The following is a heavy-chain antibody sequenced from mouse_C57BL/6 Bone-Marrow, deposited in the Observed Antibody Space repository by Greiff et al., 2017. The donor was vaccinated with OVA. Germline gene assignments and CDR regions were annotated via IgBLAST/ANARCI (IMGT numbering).Heavy chain of an antibody. J-gene: IGHJ1*03. D-gene: IGHD2-4*01. CDR3: ARRDYDWYFDV. CDR2: IYPRSGNT. V-gene: IGHV1-81*01. CDR1: GYTFTSYG. Sequence: QVQLQQSGAELARPGASVKLSCKASGYTFTSYGISWVKQRTGQGLEWIGEIYPRSGNTYYNEKFKGKATLTADKSSSTAYMELRSVTSEDSAVYFCARRDYDWYFDVWGTGTTVTVSS.